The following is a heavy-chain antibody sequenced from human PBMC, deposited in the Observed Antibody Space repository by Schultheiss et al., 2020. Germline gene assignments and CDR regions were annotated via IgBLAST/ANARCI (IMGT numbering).Heavy chain of an antibody. V-gene: IGHV1-69*13. D-gene: IGHD3-10*01. CDR3: ARVIGGVFDY. CDR1: GGTFSRYA. Sequence: SVKVSCKASGGTFSRYAISWVRQAPGQGLAGMGEIIPIFGTANYAQKFQVRVTIPADESTSTAYMELSSLRSEDRAVYYCARVIGGVFDYWGQGTLVTVSS. J-gene: IGHJ4*02. CDR2: IIPIFGTA.